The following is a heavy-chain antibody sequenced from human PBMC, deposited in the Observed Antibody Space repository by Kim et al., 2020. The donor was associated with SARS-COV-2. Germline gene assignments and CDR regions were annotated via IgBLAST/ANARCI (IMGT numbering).Heavy chain of an antibody. V-gene: IGHV5-51*01. J-gene: IGHJ5*02. D-gene: IGHD6-25*01. CDR3: SRSATSGPVARDSFDP. Sequence: GESLKISCQTSGYSFTNYWIGWVRQMPGKGLEWMGIIYPGNSDTRYSPSFQGQVTISADKSINTAYVQWHSLKASDTAMYYCSRSATSGPVARDSFDPWGQGTLVTVSS. CDR2: IYPGNSDT. CDR1: GYSFTNYW.